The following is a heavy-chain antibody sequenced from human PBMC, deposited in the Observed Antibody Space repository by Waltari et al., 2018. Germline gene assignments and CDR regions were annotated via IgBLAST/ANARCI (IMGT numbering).Heavy chain of an antibody. J-gene: IGHJ4*02. CDR2: INHREST. V-gene: IGHV4-34*01. D-gene: IGHD6-13*01. Sequence: QVQLHLLGAGLLQPSASLSLTCAVYGGSFSCYYWGWGRQPLGKGLEWIGEINHRESTNYNPSIKSRVTISVDTSKNQCSLKLSSVTAADTAVYYCARGPGSSWGQGTLVTVSS. CDR1: GGSFSCYY. CDR3: ARGPGSS.